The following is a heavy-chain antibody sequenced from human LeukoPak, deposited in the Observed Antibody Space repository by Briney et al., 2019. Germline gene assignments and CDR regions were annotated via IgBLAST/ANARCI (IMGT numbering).Heavy chain of an antibody. CDR1: GYSFTTYW. J-gene: IGHJ3*02. D-gene: IGHD2-15*01. Sequence: GESLKISCKGSGYSFTTYWIAWVRQMPGKGLEWMGIIYPGDSDTRNSPSFQGQATISADKSISTAYLQWSSLKASDTAIYYCARRGYCSGGDCHSSAFDIWGQGTMVTVSS. CDR2: IYPGDSDT. V-gene: IGHV5-51*01. CDR3: ARRGYCSGGDCHSSAFDI.